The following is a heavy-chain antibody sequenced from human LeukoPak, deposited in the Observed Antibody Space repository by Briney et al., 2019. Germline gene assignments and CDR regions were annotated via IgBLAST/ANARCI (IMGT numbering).Heavy chain of an antibody. J-gene: IGHJ5*02. D-gene: IGHD5-24*01. V-gene: IGHV1-18*01. CDR3: ARDNSVRDEAWWFSP. CDR1: GYTFTSYG. CDR2: ISAYNGNT. Sequence: ASVKVSCKASGYTFTSYGISWVRQAPGQGLEWMGWISAYNGNTNYAQKLQGRVTMTTDTSTSTAYMELRSLRSEDTAVYYCARDNSVRDEAWWFSPWGQGTLVTVSS.